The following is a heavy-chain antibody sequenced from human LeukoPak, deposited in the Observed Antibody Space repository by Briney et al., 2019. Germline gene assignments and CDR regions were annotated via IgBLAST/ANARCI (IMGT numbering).Heavy chain of an antibody. CDR2: ISSSGTTI. D-gene: IGHD2-2*01. CDR1: GFTFSSYD. Sequence: GGSLRLSCAASGFTFSSYDMNWVRQAPGKGLEWVSYISSSGTTIYYADSVKGRFTISRDNAKNSLYLQMNSLRAEDTAVYYCARDGQDIVVVPAANESYYFDYWGQGTLVTVSS. J-gene: IGHJ4*02. CDR3: ARDGQDIVVVPAANESYYFDY. V-gene: IGHV3-48*03.